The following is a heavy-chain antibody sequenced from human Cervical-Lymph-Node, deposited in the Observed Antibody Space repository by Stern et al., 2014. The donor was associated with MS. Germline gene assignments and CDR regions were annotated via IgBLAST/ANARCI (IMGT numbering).Heavy chain of an antibody. CDR3: ARGYTTSSGRPDY. V-gene: IGHV4-59*08. D-gene: IGHD6-6*01. Sequence: QVQLQESGPGLVKPSETLSLTCTVSGGSTSSYYWSWIRQPPGKGLEWIGYISSSGGTKYNPSLKSRVTISVTPSKTQSPLTLSSVTAADAAVYYCARGYTTSSGRPDYWGQGTLVTVST. J-gene: IGHJ4*02. CDR2: ISSSGGT. CDR1: GGSTSSYY.